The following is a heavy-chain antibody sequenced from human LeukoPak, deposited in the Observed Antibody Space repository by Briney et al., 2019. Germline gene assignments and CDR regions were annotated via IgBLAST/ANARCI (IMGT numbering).Heavy chain of an antibody. J-gene: IGHJ5*02. Sequence: GGSLRLSCAASGFTFDDYAMHWVRQATGKGLEWVSGISWNSGSIGYADSVKGRFTISRDNAKNSLYLQMNSLRAEDTALYYCAKDPEYYYDSSGYLDRWGQGTLVTVSS. CDR3: AKDPEYYYDSSGYLDR. V-gene: IGHV3-9*01. CDR1: GFTFDDYA. CDR2: ISWNSGSI. D-gene: IGHD3-22*01.